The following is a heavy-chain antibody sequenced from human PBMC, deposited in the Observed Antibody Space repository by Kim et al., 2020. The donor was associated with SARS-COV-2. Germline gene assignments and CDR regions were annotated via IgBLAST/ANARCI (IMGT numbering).Heavy chain of an antibody. Sequence: GGSLRLSCAASGFTFSSYGMHWVRQAPGKGLEWVAVISYDGSNKYYADSVKGRFTISRDNSKNTLYLQMNSLRAEDTAVYYCAKESGSGSYYAWTYYYYGMDVWGQGITVTVSS. D-gene: IGHD3-10*01. V-gene: IGHV3-30*18. CDR2: ISYDGSNK. CDR1: GFTFSSYG. CDR3: AKESGSGSYYAWTYYYYGMDV. J-gene: IGHJ6*02.